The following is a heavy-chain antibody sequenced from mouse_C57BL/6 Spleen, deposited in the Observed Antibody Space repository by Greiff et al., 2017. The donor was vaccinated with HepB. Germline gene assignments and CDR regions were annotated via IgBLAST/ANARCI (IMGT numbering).Heavy chain of an antibody. D-gene: IGHD4-1*01. CDR1: GYAFSSSW. CDR3: ARRGGTGLYAMDY. J-gene: IGHJ4*01. V-gene: IGHV1-82*01. Sequence: QVQLQQSGPELVKPGASVKISCKASGYAFSSSWMNWVKQRPGKGLEWIGRIYPGDGDTNYNGKFKGKATLTADKSSSTAYMQLSSRTSEESAVYFCARRGGTGLYAMDYWGQGTSVTVSS. CDR2: IYPGDGDT.